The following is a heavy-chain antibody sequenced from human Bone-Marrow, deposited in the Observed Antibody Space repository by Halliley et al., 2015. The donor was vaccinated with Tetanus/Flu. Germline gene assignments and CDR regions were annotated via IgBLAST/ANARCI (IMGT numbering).Heavy chain of an antibody. D-gene: IGHD3-10*01. J-gene: IGHJ4*02. CDR3: AKDLQYFYGSGTYQYYLDY. V-gene: IGHV3-23*01. Sequence: GRSGTTYYADSVKGRFPISRDNSKNTVYLQMNSLRADDTAVYYCAKDLQYFYGSGTYQYYLDYWGQGTLVTVSS. CDR2: GRSGTT.